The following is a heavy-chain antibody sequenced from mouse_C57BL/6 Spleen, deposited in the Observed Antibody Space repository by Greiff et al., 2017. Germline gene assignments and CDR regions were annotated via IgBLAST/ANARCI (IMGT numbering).Heavy chain of an antibody. Sequence: EVQLQEPGAELVKPGASVKLSCTASGFNINDYYMHWVKQRTEQGLEWIGRIDPEDGETKYAPKFQGKATITADTSSNTAYLQLSSLTSEDTAVYYCAGTTVVADYFDDWGQGTTLTVSS. CDR2: IDPEDGET. D-gene: IGHD1-1*01. CDR1: GFNINDYY. V-gene: IGHV14-2*01. J-gene: IGHJ2*01. CDR3: AGTTVVADYFDD.